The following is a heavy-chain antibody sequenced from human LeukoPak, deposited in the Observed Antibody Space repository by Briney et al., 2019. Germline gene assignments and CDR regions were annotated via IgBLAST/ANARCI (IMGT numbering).Heavy chain of an antibody. Sequence: GGSLRLSCAVSGFTVSSNYMSWVRQAPGKGLEWVSVIYSGGSTYYADSVKGRFTISRDNAKNTLYLQMDSLRAEDTAVYYCTRVSTTDDYWGQGTLVTVSS. V-gene: IGHV3-53*01. CDR3: TRVSTTDDY. J-gene: IGHJ4*02. D-gene: IGHD2/OR15-2a*01. CDR1: GFTVSSNY. CDR2: IYSGGST.